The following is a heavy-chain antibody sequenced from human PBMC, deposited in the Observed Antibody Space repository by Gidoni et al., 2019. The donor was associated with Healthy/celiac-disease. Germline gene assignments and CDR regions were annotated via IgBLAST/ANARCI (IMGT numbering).Heavy chain of an antibody. Sequence: QVQLVQSGAEVKKPGSSVKVSCKASGGNCSSYAISWVRQAPGQGLEWMGGIIPIFGTANYAQKFQGRVTITAGESTSTAYMELSSLRSEDTAVYYCATKGDRYPGSFDPWGQGTLVTVSS. J-gene: IGHJ5*02. D-gene: IGHD1-20*01. V-gene: IGHV1-69*01. CDR1: GGNCSSYA. CDR2: IIPIFGTA. CDR3: ATKGDRYPGSFDP.